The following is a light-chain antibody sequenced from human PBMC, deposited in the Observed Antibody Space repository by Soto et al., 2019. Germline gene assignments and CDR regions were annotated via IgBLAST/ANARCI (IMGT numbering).Light chain of an antibody. CDR3: GADHGSGGNVV. J-gene: IGLJ2*01. CDR2: VGTGGIVG. V-gene: IGLV9-49*01. CDR1: SGYSNYR. Sequence: QLVLTQPPSASASLGASVTLTCTLSSGYSNYRVDWYQQRPGKGPRFVMRVGTGGIVGSKGDGIPDRFSVLGSGLNRYLTIKNIQEEDESDYHCGADHGSGGNVVFGGGTKLTVL.